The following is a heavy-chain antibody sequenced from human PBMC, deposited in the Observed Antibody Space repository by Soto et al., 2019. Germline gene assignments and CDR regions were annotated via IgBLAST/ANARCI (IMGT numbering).Heavy chain of an antibody. CDR2: IIPIFGTE. CDR1: GGTFSSYA. Sequence: SVKVSCKASGGTFSSYAISWVRQAPGQGLEWMGGIIPIFGTENYAQKFQGRVTITADESTSTAYMELSSLRSEDTAVYYCARGMSTVVTDYGYDAFDIWGQGTMVTVSS. V-gene: IGHV1-69*13. J-gene: IGHJ3*02. D-gene: IGHD4-17*01. CDR3: ARGMSTVVTDYGYDAFDI.